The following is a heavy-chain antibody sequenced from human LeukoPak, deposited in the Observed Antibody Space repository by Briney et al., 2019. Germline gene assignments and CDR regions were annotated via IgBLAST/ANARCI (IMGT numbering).Heavy chain of an antibody. Sequence: SETLSLTCTVSGGSISGYYWSWNRQPPGKTLEFIAYIHDSGSTYYNPSLKSRLTISVDTSKNQFSLILSSVTAADTAVYYCARLAAPTMGITWYHVYDIWGQGTTVSVS. V-gene: IGHV4-59*08. D-gene: IGHD5-24*01. CDR2: IHDSGST. CDR3: ARLAAPTMGITWYHVYDI. CDR1: GGSISGYY. J-gene: IGHJ3*02.